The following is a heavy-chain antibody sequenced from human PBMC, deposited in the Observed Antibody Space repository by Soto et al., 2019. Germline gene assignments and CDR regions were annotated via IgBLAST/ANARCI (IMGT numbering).Heavy chain of an antibody. CDR2: ISSSSSTI. Sequence: GGSLRLSCAAAGFTFSSYSMNWVRQAPGKGLEWVSYISSSSSTIYYADSVKGRFTISRDNAKNSLYLQMNSLRAEDTAVYYCARAYEAGDYYSYYIDVWGKGTTVTVSS. CDR3: ARAYEAGDYYSYYIDV. D-gene: IGHD5-12*01. CDR1: GFTFSSYS. J-gene: IGHJ6*03. V-gene: IGHV3-48*01.